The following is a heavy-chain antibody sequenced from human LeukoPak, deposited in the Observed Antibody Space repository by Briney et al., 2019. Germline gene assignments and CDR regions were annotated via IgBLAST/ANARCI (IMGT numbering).Heavy chain of an antibody. D-gene: IGHD5-18*01. V-gene: IGHV1-24*01. J-gene: IGHJ5*01. Sequence: ASVKVSCKVSGYTLTELSMHWVRQAPGKGLEWMGGFDPEDGETIYAQKFQGRVTMTEDTSTDTAYMELSSLRSEDTAVYYCVRQWIQLWSNWFDSWGQGTLVTVSS. CDR1: GYTLTELS. CDR2: FDPEDGET. CDR3: VRQWIQLWSNWFDS.